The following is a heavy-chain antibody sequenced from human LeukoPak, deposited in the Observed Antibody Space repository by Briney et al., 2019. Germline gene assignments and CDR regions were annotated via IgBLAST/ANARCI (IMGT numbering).Heavy chain of an antibody. Sequence: ASVKVSCRASGYTFTGYYMHWVRQAPGQGLEWMGWINPNSGGTNYAQKFQGWVTMTRDTSISTAYMELSRPRSDDTAVYYCARGVVVVAATPFWWFDPWGQGTLVTVSS. CDR2: INPNSGGT. CDR1: GYTFTGYY. CDR3: ARGVVVVAATPFWWFDP. D-gene: IGHD2-15*01. J-gene: IGHJ5*02. V-gene: IGHV1-2*04.